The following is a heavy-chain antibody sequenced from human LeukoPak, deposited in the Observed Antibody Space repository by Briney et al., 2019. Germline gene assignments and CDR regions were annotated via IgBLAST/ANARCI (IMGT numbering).Heavy chain of an antibody. J-gene: IGHJ4*02. D-gene: IGHD2-2*01. Sequence: PSETLSLTCTVSGGSISTYYWGWIRQAPGKGLEWIGSIYYSGSTYYNPSLKSRVTISVGTSKNQFSLKLSSVTAADTAVYYCARGEYQLNLDYWGQGTLVTVSS. CDR3: ARGEYQLNLDY. CDR2: IYYSGST. V-gene: IGHV4-39*07. CDR1: GGSISTYY.